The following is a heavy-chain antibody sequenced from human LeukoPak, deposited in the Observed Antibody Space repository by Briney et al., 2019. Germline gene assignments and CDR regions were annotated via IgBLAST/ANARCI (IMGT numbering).Heavy chain of an antibody. J-gene: IGHJ4*02. CDR2: ISGSGDST. V-gene: IGHV3-23*01. CDR1: GFTFSSYA. Sequence: GGSLRLSCAASGFTFSSYAMSWVRQAPGKGLEWVSAISGSGDSTYYGDSVKGRFTISRDNAKNSLYLQMNSLRAEDTAVYYCARESTVTTLDYWGQGTLVTVSS. D-gene: IGHD4-17*01. CDR3: ARESTVTTLDY.